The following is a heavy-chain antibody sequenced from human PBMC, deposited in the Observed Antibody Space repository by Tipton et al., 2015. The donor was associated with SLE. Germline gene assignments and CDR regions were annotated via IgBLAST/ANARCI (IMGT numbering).Heavy chain of an antibody. CDR1: GFTFSSYA. CDR3: ARDYCSSTSCGGDYYYYMDV. V-gene: IGHV3-30*04. D-gene: IGHD2-2*01. CDR2: ISYDGSNK. Sequence: QVQLVQSGGGVVQPGRSLRLSCAASGFTFSSYAMHWVRQAPGKGLEWVAVISYDGSNKYYAESVKGRFTISRDNSKNTLYLQMNTLRAEDTAVYYCARDYCSSTSCGGDYYYYMDVWGKGTTVTVSS. J-gene: IGHJ6*03.